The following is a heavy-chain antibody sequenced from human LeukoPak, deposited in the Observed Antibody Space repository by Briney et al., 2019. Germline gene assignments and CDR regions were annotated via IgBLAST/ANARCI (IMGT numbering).Heavy chain of an antibody. CDR1: GFTLSSYW. CDR2: VNRDGSST. D-gene: IGHD3-10*01. J-gene: IGHJ6*03. Sequence: PGVSLTLSCAPSGFTLSSYWMHWVRQAPGKGLVWVSCVNRDGSSTSYADSVKGRFTISRDHAKHTLYLQMNSRRAHDTAVCYCARDHRGSGSRYYYYYMDVWGKGTTVTISS. CDR3: ARDHRGSGSRYYYYYMDV. V-gene: IGHV3-74*01.